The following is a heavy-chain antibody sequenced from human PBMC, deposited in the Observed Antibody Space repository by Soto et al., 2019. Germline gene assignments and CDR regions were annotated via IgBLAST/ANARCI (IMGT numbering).Heavy chain of an antibody. CDR1: GYTFTRYA. J-gene: IGHJ4*02. CDR2: INAGNGNT. V-gene: IGHV1-3*01. CDR3: ARGPGGPDGPGDY. D-gene: IGHD2-15*01. Sequence: QVQLVQSGAEVKKPGASVKVSCKASGYTFTRYAMHWVRQAPGQRLEWMGWINAGNGNTKYSQKFQGRVTITRDTSANTAYMELSSLRFEDTAVYYCARGPGGPDGPGDYWGQGTLVTVSS.